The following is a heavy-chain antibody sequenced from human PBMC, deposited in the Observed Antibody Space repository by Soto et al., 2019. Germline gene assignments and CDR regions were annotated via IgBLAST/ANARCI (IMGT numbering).Heavy chain of an antibody. J-gene: IGHJ4*02. CDR2: FYPGDSDT. Sequence: GESLKISCHGSGYSFTNYWIGWVRQMPGKGLEWMGIFYPGDSDTRYSPSFQGQVTISADKSISTAYLQWNSLKASDTAMYYCARQGDSSSWSFDYWGQGTLVTVSS. V-gene: IGHV5-51*01. D-gene: IGHD6-13*01. CDR1: GYSFTNYW. CDR3: ARQGDSSSWSFDY.